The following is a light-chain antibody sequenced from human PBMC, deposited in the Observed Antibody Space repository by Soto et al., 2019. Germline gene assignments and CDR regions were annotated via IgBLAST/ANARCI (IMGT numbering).Light chain of an antibody. V-gene: IGLV2-14*01. CDR2: DVS. CDR1: SSDVGGYNY. CDR3: SSYTSSSTVV. Sequence: QSALTQPASVSGSPGQSITISCTGTSSDVGGYNYVSWYQQHPGKAPKLMIYDVSNRPSGVSNRFSGSKSGNTASLTISGVQDEDEADYYCSSYTSSSTVVFGGGTQLTVL. J-gene: IGLJ2*01.